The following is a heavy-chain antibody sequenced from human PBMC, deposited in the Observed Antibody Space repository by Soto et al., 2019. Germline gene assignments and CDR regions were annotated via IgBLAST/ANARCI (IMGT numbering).Heavy chain of an antibody. Sequence: SLRLSCSASGFTFSSYAMHWVRQAPDTGLDWVAAVTYDGTNKYYADSVKGRFTISKDNSKNTLYLQMNSLRVDDTALYYCAKGVADRGIDSWGKGTLVTVSS. CDR3: AKGVADRGIDS. J-gene: IGHJ4*02. CDR1: GFTFSSYA. V-gene: IGHV3-30*04. CDR2: VTYDGTNK.